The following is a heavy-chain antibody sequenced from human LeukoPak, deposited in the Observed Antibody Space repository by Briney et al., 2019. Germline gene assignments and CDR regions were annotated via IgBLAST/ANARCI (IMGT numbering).Heavy chain of an antibody. V-gene: IGHV1-8*03. D-gene: IGHD3-22*01. CDR2: MNPNSGNT. CDR3: ARVNYYDSRGYRHFDY. CDR1: GYTLTSYD. Sequence: GASVKVSCKASGYTLTSYDINWVRQATGQGLEWMGWMNPNSGNTGYAQKFQGRVTISRNTSISTAYMELSSLRSEDTAVYYCARVNYYDSRGYRHFDYWGQGTLVTVSS. J-gene: IGHJ4*02.